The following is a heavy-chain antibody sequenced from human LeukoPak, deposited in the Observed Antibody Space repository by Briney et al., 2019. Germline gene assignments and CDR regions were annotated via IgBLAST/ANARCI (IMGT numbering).Heavy chain of an antibody. Sequence: SETLSLTCTVSGGSVSSETYCWSWIRQPPGKGLEWIGYICYTGSTNYNPSLKSRVTISLDTSKNQFSLKLRSVTAADTAVYYCARRGSGSYSPFDYWGQGTLVTVSS. CDR2: ICYTGST. J-gene: IGHJ4*02. D-gene: IGHD3-10*01. CDR1: GGSVSSETYC. V-gene: IGHV4-61*01. CDR3: ARRGSGSYSPFDY.